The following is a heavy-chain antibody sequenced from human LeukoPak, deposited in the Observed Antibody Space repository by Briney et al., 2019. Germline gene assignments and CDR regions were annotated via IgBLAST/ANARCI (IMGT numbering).Heavy chain of an antibody. V-gene: IGHV4-59*08. CDR1: GGSISSYY. CDR3: ARSVSTFDP. J-gene: IGHJ5*02. CDR2: IYYSGST. Sequence: SETLSLTCAVYGGSISSYYWSWIRQTPGKGLEWVGYIYYSGSTNYNPSLKSRVTISVDTSKNQFSLKLSSVTAADTAVYYCARSVSTFDPWGQGTLVTVSS.